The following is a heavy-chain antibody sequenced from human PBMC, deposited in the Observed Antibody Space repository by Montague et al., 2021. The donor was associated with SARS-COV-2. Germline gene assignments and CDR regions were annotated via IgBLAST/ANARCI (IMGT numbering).Heavy chain of an antibody. CDR3: AHSLLCSSLGDFDV. CDR1: GFSLISDGVG. CDR2: IFWNDDK. J-gene: IGHJ4*02. Sequence: PALVKPTQTLTLTCTFSGFSLISDGVGVGWIRQPPGKALEWLARIFWNDDKRYNSSLKNRLTITKDTSKNQVVLTMTNMDPLDTGTYYCAHSLLCSSLGDFDVWGQGTLVTVAS. V-gene: IGHV2-5*01. D-gene: IGHD3-10*02.